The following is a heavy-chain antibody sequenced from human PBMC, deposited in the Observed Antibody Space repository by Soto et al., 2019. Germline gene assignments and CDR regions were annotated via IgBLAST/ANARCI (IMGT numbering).Heavy chain of an antibody. CDR1: GFAFHDYV. Sequence: EVKLVESGGGLVQPGRSLRLSCAASGFAFHDYVMHWVRQAPGKGLEWVSGISYNSSVIDYADSVKGRFTITRDNAANSLYLQMNSLTAEDTALYYCVTPNSDSFSEGFNLWGQGTMVTVSS. J-gene: IGHJ3*01. CDR2: ISYNSSVI. CDR3: VTPNSDSFSEGFNL. V-gene: IGHV3-9*01. D-gene: IGHD1-26*01.